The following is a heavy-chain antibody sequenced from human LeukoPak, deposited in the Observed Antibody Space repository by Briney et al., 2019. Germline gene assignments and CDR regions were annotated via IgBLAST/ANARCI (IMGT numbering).Heavy chain of an antibody. J-gene: IGHJ4*02. D-gene: IGHD5-12*01. CDR3: ASVTLSAYDGDY. V-gene: IGHV1-2*02. Sequence: ASVTVSCKASGYTFTGYYMHWVRQAPGQGLEWMGWINPKSGGTNYAQKFQGRVTMTRDTSISKAYMELSRLRSDDTAVYYCASVTLSAYDGDYRGQGTLVTVSS. CDR1: GYTFTGYY. CDR2: INPKSGGT.